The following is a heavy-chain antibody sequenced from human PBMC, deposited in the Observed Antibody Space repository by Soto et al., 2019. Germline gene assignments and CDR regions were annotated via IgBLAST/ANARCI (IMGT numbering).Heavy chain of an antibody. CDR2: IFHDGTA. V-gene: IGHV4-4*02. J-gene: IGHJ4*02. CDR3: ARLVYDTRLNYMYFDF. Sequence: SETLSLTCAVSGVSLTSGNWLTWFRQSPQRGLEYIGEIFHDGTANYYPSFERRVAMPVDTSRNQFSLKLTSVTAADTAVYFCARLVYDTRLNYMYFDFWGPGTLVTVSS. CDR1: GVSLTSGNW. D-gene: IGHD3-10*01.